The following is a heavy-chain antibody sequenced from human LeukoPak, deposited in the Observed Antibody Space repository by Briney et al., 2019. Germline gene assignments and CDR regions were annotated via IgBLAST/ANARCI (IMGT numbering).Heavy chain of an antibody. CDR1: GFSFSSYG. J-gene: IGHJ4*02. D-gene: IGHD4-17*01. CDR3: AKDLRPQIPYGESPRGTAPMGH. CDR2: ISYDGSNK. Sequence: GRSLRLSCAISGFSFSSYGMHWVRQAPGKGLEWVAVISYDGSNKCHADSVKGRFTISRDNSKSSLLLQMNSLRAEDTAVYYCAKDLRPQIPYGESPRGTAPMGHWGQGTLVTVSS. V-gene: IGHV3-30*18.